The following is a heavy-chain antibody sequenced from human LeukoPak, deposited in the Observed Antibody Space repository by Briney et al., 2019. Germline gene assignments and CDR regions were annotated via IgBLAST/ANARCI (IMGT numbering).Heavy chain of an antibody. J-gene: IGHJ5*02. CDR3: ARENYDFWSGHARNWLDP. D-gene: IGHD3-3*01. CDR2: ISSSGSTI. CDR1: GFTFSDYY. Sequence: GGSLRLSCAASGFTFSDYYMSWIRQAPGKGLEWVSYISSSGSTIYYADSVKGRFTISRDNAKNSLYLQMNSLRAEDTAVFYCARENYDFWSGHARNWLDPWGQGTLVSVSS. V-gene: IGHV3-11*01.